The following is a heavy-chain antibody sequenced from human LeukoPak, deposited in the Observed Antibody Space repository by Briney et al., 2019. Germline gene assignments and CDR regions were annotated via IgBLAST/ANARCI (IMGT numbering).Heavy chain of an antibody. J-gene: IGHJ4*02. Sequence: SVKVSCKASGGTFSSYAISWVRQAPGQGLEWMGRIIPIFGTANYAQKFQGRVTITTYESTSTAYMELSSLRSEDTAVYYCAREGPYYYDSSGYYGYYFDYWGQGTLVTVSS. D-gene: IGHD3-22*01. CDR2: IIPIFGTA. CDR3: AREGPYYYDSSGYYGYYFDY. V-gene: IGHV1-69*05. CDR1: GGTFSSYA.